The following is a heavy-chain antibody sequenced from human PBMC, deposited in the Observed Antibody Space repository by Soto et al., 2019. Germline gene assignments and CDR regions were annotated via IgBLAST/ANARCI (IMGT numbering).Heavy chain of an antibody. V-gene: IGHV3-33*01. Sequence: GGSLRLSCAASGFTFSSYGMHWVRQAPGKGLEWVAVIWYDGSNKYYADSVKGRFTISRDNSKNTLYLQMNSLRAEDTAVYYCARDSRGYCSSTSCYLENNWFDPWGQGTLVTVSS. CDR1: GFTFSSYG. J-gene: IGHJ5*02. CDR3: ARDSRGYCSSTSCYLENNWFDP. CDR2: IWYDGSNK. D-gene: IGHD2-2*01.